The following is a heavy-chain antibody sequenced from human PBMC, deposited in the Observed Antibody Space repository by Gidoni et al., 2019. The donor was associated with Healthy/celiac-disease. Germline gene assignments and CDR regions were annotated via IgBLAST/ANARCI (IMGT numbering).Heavy chain of an antibody. V-gene: IGHV5-10-1*03. J-gene: IGHJ6*02. CDR2: IDPSDSYT. CDR1: GYSFTSYW. CDR3: ARQLGGGSWTHYYYYGMDV. Sequence: EVQLVQSGAEVKKPGESLRISCKGSGYSFTSYWISWVRQMPGKGLEWMGRIDPSDSYTNYSPSFQGHVTISADKSISTAYLQWSSLKASDTAMYYCARQLGGGSWTHYYYYGMDVWGQGTTVTVSS. D-gene: IGHD2-15*01.